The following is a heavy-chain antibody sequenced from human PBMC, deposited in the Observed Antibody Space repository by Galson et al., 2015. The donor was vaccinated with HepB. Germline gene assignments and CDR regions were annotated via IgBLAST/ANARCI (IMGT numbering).Heavy chain of an antibody. CDR1: GFTFSGSA. D-gene: IGHD6-13*01. J-gene: IGHJ4*02. CDR2: IRSKATNFAA. V-gene: IGHV3-73*01. CDR3: VRMGDLSGYSSR. Sequence: SLRLSCAASGFTFSGSAIHWVRQASGKGPEWIGHIRSKATNFAALYVQSLKGRFTISRDDSKNMAYLHMRSLKTDDTAVYYCVRMGDLSGYSSRWGQGTLVTVSS.